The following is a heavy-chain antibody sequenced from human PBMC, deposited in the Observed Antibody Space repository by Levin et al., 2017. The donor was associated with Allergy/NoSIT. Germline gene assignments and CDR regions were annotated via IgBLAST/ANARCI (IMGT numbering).Heavy chain of an antibody. Sequence: SETLSLTCTVSGGSISSYYWSWIRQPPGKGLEWIGYIKYSGSTNYSPSLKSRVTISLDTSQNPFSLRLSYVTDAYTVLYYGARHRDAYNSFDYWGQGTLVTVSS. J-gene: IGHJ4*02. CDR3: ARHRDAYNSFDY. CDR2: IKYSGST. V-gene: IGHV4-59*08. D-gene: IGHD5-24*01. CDR1: GGSISSYY.